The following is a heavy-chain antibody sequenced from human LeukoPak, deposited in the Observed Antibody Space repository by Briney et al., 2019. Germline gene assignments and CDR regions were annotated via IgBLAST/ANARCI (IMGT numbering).Heavy chain of an antibody. D-gene: IGHD2-2*01. CDR2: ISSDGGSA. J-gene: IGHJ3*02. V-gene: IGHV3-64*01. Sequence: TGGSLRLSCAASGFTFSNYAMHWVRQAPGKGLEYVSVISSDGGSAYYANSVKGRYTISRDNSENTLYLQMGSLRAEDMAVYFCARSNCSTTSCLFNAFDIWGQGTMVTVSS. CDR3: ARSNCSTTSCLFNAFDI. CDR1: GFTFSNYA.